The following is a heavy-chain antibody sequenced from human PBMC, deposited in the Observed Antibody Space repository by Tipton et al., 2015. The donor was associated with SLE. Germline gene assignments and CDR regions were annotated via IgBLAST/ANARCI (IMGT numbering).Heavy chain of an antibody. CDR1: GGSISSYY. J-gene: IGHJ4*02. CDR3: ARESNYYDSSGYYGH. V-gene: IGHV4-59*01. Sequence: TLSLTCTVSGGSISSYYWSWIRQPPGKGLEWIGYIYYSGSTNYNPSLKSRVTISVDTSKNQFSLKLSSVTAADTAVYYCARESNYYDSSGYYGHWGQGTLVTVSS. D-gene: IGHD3-22*01. CDR2: IYYSGST.